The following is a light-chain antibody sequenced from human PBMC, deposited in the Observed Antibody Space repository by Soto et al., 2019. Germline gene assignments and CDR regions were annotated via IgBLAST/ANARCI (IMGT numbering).Light chain of an antibody. CDR1: QSVSSSY. V-gene: IGKV3-20*01. J-gene: IGKJ1*01. CDR2: GAS. CDR3: QQYGSSPAT. Sequence: EIVLTQSPGTLSLSPGERATLSCRASQSVSSSYLAWYQQKPGQAPRLLIYGASSRATGIPDRFSGSGSGTDFTLTISRLEPADFAVYYCQQYGSSPATFGQGTKVEIK.